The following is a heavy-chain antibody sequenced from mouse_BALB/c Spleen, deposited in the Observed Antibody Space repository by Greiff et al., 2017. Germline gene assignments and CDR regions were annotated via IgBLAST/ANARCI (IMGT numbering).Heavy chain of an antibody. D-gene: IGHD2-4*01. J-gene: IGHJ4*01. V-gene: IGHV1-54*01. Sequence: QVQLKQSGAELVRPGTSVKVSCKASGYAFTNYLIEWVKQRPGQGLEWIGVINPGSGGTNYNEKFKGKATLTADKSSSTAYMQLSSLTSDDSAVYFCARRYDYAHYYAMDYWGQGTSVTVSS. CDR3: ARRYDYAHYYAMDY. CDR2: INPGSGGT. CDR1: GYAFTNYL.